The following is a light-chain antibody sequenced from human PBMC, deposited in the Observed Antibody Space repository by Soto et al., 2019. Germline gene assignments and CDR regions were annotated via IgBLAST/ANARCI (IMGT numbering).Light chain of an antibody. CDR1: QSVNTN. V-gene: IGKV3-15*01. J-gene: IGKJ1*01. CDR3: QEYNDWPRGT. CDR2: AAS. Sequence: EVVMTQSPATLSVSPGERATLSCRASQSVNTNLAWYQQKPGEAPRVLIYAASTRATDDPDRFSGSGSGTDFTLTISSLQSEDFGLYDGQEYNDWPRGTFGQGTKVDIK.